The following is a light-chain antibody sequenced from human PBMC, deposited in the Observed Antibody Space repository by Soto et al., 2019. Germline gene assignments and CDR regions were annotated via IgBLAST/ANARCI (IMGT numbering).Light chain of an antibody. V-gene: IGKV3-20*01. J-gene: IGKJ1*01. Sequence: IVLTQSPVTLSLSPGERSTRSCRASQSVSSSYLAWYQQKPGQAPRLLIYGASSRATGIPDRFSGSGSGTDFTLTISRLEPEDFAVYYCQQYDTSPRTFGQGTKVDIK. CDR2: GAS. CDR3: QQYDTSPRT. CDR1: QSVSSSY.